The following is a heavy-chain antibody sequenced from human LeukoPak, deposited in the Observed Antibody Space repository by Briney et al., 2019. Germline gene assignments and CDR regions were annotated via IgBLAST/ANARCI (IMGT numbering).Heavy chain of an antibody. V-gene: IGHV4-59*08. Sequence: SETLSLTCTVAGASISSYYWSWIRQPPGKGLEWIGYIYYIGSTNYNPSLKSRVTISVDTSKNQFSLKLSSVTAADTAVYYCARLSGYSSGWDYYHGMDVWGQGTTVTVSS. CDR1: GASISSYY. CDR3: ARLSGYSSGWDYYHGMDV. D-gene: IGHD6-19*01. J-gene: IGHJ6*02. CDR2: IYYIGST.